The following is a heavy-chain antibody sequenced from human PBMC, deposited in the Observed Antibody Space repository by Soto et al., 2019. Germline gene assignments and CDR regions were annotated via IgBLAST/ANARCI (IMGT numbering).Heavy chain of an antibody. CDR1: GGTFSSYS. V-gene: IGHV1-69*01. D-gene: IGHD1-26*01. CDR2: IIPIFGTA. J-gene: IGHJ4*02. CDR3: ARDGGRHSGGIDY. Sequence: QVQLGQSGAEVKKPASSVKVSCKASGGTFSSYSINWVRQAPGQGLEWMGEIIPIFGTANYAQTFQGRVTMTADESTSTAYMELSSLRSEDTAVYYCARDGGRHSGGIDYWGQGTLVTVSS.